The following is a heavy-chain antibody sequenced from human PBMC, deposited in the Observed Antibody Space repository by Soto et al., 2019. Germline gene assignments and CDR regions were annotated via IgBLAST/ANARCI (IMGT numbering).Heavy chain of an antibody. Sequence: QMQLVQSGPEVKKPGTSVKVSCKASGFTFTGSAVQWVRQARGQHLEWIGWIVVGSGNTSYAQKFQERGTITSDMSTSTAYMELSSLRSEDTAMYYCASVPMCEPDLYYFDYWGQGTLVTVSS. D-gene: IGHD3-10*02. CDR3: ASVPMCEPDLYYFDY. CDR2: IVVGSGNT. CDR1: GFTFTGSA. V-gene: IGHV1-58*01. J-gene: IGHJ4*02.